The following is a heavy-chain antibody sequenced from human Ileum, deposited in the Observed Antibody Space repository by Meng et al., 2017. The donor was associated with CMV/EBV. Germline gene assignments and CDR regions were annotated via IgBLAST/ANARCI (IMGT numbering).Heavy chain of an antibody. Sequence: QVQIQQWGAVLLKPSATLSLTCSLGGSFSPYPWSWIRQAPGKGLEWIGEINQYGSTNFNPSVKSRVTISRDTSKNQFSLRLNSVTAADAAVYYCVTADHHAIKYWGQGTLVTVSS. CDR2: INQYGST. CDR1: GSFSPYP. V-gene: IGHV4-34*01. D-gene: IGHD5-12*01. J-gene: IGHJ4*02. CDR3: VTADHHAIKY.